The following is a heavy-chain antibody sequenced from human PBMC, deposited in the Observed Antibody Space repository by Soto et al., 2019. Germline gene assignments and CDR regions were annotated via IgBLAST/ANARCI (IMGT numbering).Heavy chain of an antibody. CDR3: ARFGYSTNIGIDY. CDR1: GGSISSGGYY. CDR2: IYYSGST. J-gene: IGHJ4*02. D-gene: IGHD3-22*01. Sequence: QVQLQESGPGLVKPSQTLSRTCTVSGGSISSGGYYWSWIRQHPGKGLEWIGYIYYSGSTYYNPSLKSRVTISVDTSKNQFSLKLSSVTAADTAVYYCARFGYSTNIGIDYWGQGTLVTVSS. V-gene: IGHV4-31*03.